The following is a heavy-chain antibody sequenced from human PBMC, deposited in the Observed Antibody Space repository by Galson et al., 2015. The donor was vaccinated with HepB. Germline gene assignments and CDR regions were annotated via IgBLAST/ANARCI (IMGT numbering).Heavy chain of an antibody. Sequence: SLRLSCAASGFTFSSYAIDWVRQAPGKGLEYVSGISSQGGSTYYANSVKGRFTISRDNSKNTVYIQMGSLRAEDMAVYYCARDRSGSGWYRGAFDIWGQGTVVTVSS. CDR2: ISSQGGST. CDR1: GFTFSSYA. D-gene: IGHD6-19*01. V-gene: IGHV3-64*01. CDR3: ARDRSGSGWYRGAFDI. J-gene: IGHJ3*02.